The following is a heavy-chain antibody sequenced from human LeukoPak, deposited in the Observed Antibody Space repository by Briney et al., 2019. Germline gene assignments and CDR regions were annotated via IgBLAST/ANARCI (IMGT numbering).Heavy chain of an antibody. J-gene: IGHJ4*02. CDR1: GASMSSNY. CDR2: IYHSGNT. CDR3: ASTRRAAVAGRFDS. Sequence: PSETLSLTCNVSGASMSSNYWSRIRQPPGEGLEWIGYIYHSGNTNYSPSLESRVTMSVDESKNQFSLRVHFVSAADTAVYYCASTRRAAVAGRFDSWGQGTLVTVSS. V-gene: IGHV4-4*09. D-gene: IGHD6-19*01.